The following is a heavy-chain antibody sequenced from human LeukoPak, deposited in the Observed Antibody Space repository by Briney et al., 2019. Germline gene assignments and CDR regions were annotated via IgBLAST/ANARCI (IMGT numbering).Heavy chain of an antibody. CDR2: ISGSGGGT. CDR3: AEVTYDSSGYYYAGHFDY. J-gene: IGHJ4*02. V-gene: IGHV3-23*01. CDR1: GFTFSSYA. D-gene: IGHD3-22*01. Sequence: PGGSLRLSCAASGFTFSSYAMSWVRQAPGKGLEWVSAISGSGGGTYYADSVKGRFTISRDNSKNTLYLQMNSLRAEDTAVYYCAEVTYDSSGYYYAGHFDYWGQGTLVTVSS.